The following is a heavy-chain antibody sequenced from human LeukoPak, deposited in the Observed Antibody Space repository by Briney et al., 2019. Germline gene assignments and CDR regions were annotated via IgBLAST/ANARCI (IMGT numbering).Heavy chain of an antibody. Sequence: SVKVSCKASGGTFSSYAISWVRQAPGQGLEWMGGIIPIFGTANYAQKFQGRVTITADESTSTAYMELSSLGSEDTAVYYCARDLELGDILAGDAFDIWGQGTMVSVSS. J-gene: IGHJ3*02. CDR2: IIPIFGTA. CDR3: ARDLELGDILAGDAFDI. V-gene: IGHV1-69*01. D-gene: IGHD3-9*01. CDR1: GGTFSSYA.